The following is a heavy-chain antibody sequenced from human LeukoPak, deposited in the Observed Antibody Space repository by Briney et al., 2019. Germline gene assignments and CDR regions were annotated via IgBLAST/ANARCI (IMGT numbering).Heavy chain of an antibody. Sequence: ASVKVSCKASGYTFTSYYMHWVRQAPGQGLEWMGIINPSGGSTSYAQKFQGRVTMTSDTSTSTVYMELSSLRSEDTAVYYCARNPRGNWKFDYWGQGTLVTVSS. D-gene: IGHD1-20*01. V-gene: IGHV1-46*01. CDR1: GYTFTSYY. CDR3: ARNPRGNWKFDY. J-gene: IGHJ4*02. CDR2: INPSGGST.